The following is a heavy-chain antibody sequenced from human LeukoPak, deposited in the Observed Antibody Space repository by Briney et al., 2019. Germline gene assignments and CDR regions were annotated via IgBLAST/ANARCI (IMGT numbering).Heavy chain of an antibody. CDR2: IYYSGTT. V-gene: IGHV4-39*01. Sequence: SETLSLTCTVSGDSIASSCYYWSGVRQPPGKGLEWIATIYYSGTTYYNAPLKSRVTISVDTSKNQFSLKLSSVTAADTAVYYCARYVVVTAKYYFDYWGQGTLVSVSS. D-gene: IGHD2-21*02. CDR1: GDSIASSCYY. J-gene: IGHJ4*02. CDR3: ARYVVVTAKYYFDY.